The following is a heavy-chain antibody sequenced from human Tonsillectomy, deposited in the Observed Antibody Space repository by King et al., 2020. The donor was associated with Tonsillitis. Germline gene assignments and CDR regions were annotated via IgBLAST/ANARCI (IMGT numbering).Heavy chain of an antibody. CDR2: INPNSGGT. CDR3: ASTLKYYYDSSGPDAFDI. V-gene: IGHV1-2*02. D-gene: IGHD3-22*01. J-gene: IGHJ3*02. CDR1: GYTFTGYY. Sequence: VQLLQSGAEVKKPGASVKVSCKASGYTFTGYYMHWVRQAPGQGLECIGWINPNSGGTNYALKFPGRVTMNRGTSISPAYMELSRLTSDDTAVYYCASTLKYYYDSSGPDAFDIWGQGTMVTVSS.